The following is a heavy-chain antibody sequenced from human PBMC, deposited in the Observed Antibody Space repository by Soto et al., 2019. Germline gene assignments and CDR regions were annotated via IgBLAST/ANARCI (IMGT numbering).Heavy chain of an antibody. CDR2: ISPIVGTA. V-gene: IGHV1-69*01. CDR1: EGTFSSYA. Sequence: QVHLVQSGAEVKKPGSSVKVSCKAAEGTFSSYAISWVRQAPGQGLEWMGGISPIVGTANYAPKFQSRVTITADESTSTADLELSRLRSEDTAVYYCARGARGQLLFRNGFDPWGQGTLVTVSS. CDR3: ARGARGQLLFRNGFDP. J-gene: IGHJ5*02. D-gene: IGHD2-2*01.